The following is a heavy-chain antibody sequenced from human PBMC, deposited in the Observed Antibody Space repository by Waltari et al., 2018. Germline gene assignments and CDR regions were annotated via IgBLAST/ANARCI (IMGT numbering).Heavy chain of an antibody. J-gene: IGHJ4*02. CDR1: GYSISRGYY. V-gene: IGHV4-38-2*01. CDR3: ARQGGAFDY. CDR2: IYHSRST. Sequence: QVQLQEAGPGLGKPAETLSLTCAVSGYSISRGYYWGWIRQAPGRGLEWIGSIYHSRSTYSHPSLKRRVTISVDTSKNQFSLNLSSVTAADTAMYYCARQGGAFDYWGQGTLVTVSS.